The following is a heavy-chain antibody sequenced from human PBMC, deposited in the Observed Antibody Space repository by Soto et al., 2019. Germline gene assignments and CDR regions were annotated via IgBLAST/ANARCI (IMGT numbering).Heavy chain of an antibody. CDR3: ARATVTRTLDY. V-gene: IGHV3-74*01. CDR2: LNGDGTST. J-gene: IGHJ4*02. CDR1: GFTFSNYW. Sequence: EVQLVESGGDLVQPGGSLRLSCAASGFTFSNYWIHWVRHAPGKGLVYVSRLNGDGTSTNYADSVKGRFTISRDNAKNTVYLQMYSLTVEDTAVYSCARATVTRTLDYWGQGTLVTVSS. D-gene: IGHD4-17*01.